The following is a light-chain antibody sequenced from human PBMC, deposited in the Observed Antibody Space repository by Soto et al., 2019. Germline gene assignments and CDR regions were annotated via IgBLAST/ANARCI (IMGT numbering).Light chain of an antibody. Sequence: DIKLTHSPSFLSPYKRESVTITCRASQVISTSLAWYQVKPGKAAKLLIYAASTLESGVPSRFSATVSGTEFSLTITSLQPEDFATYYCQQLFDPPIPFGQGTRLEIK. CDR1: QVISTS. J-gene: IGKJ5*01. CDR3: QQLFDPPIP. CDR2: AAS. V-gene: IGKV1-9*01.